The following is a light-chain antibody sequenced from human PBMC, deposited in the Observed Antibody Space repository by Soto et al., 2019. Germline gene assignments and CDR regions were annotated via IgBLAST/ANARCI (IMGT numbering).Light chain of an antibody. V-gene: IGLV1-44*01. CDR1: SSNIGRNP. CDR3: AAWDDNVYV. Sequence: QSVLTQPPPASGTPGQRVIISCSGGSSNIGRNPVNWYQKFPGTAPKLLISLNTQRPSGVPDRFSGSKSGTSASLAISGLRSEDEADYYCAAWDDNVYVFGTGTKV. J-gene: IGLJ1*01. CDR2: LNT.